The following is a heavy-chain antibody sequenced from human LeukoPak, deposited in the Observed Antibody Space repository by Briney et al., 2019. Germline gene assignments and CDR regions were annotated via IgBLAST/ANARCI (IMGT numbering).Heavy chain of an antibody. D-gene: IGHD3-22*01. J-gene: IGHJ4*02. CDR1: GDSITSFY. CDR3: ARDRVRDSSTWYFDY. V-gene: IGHV4-59*01. Sequence: PSETLSLTCTVSGDSITSFYWSWIRQPPGKGLEWIGYIYYSGSTNYNPSLKSRVTISVDTSKNQFSLKLSSVTAADTAVYYCARDRVRDSSTWYFDYWGQGTPVTVSS. CDR2: IYYSGST.